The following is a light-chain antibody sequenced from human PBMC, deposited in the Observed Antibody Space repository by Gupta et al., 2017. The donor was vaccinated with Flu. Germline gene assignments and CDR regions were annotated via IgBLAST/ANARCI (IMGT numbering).Light chain of an antibody. J-gene: IGLJ6*01. CDR3: ESSEDSLNDEV. CDR1: RVTFGRKT. Sequence: RVTISRSGTRVTFGRKTAYWYQQLPGQAPKFIIFNESQRHSGVPDRFSASKSGTSDSLVIRGLQSEEEAEYYCESSEDSLNDEVFASGTKVTV. V-gene: IGLV1-44*01. CDR2: NES.